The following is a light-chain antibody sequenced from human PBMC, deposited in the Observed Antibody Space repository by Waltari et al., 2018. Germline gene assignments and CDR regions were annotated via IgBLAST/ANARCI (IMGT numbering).Light chain of an antibody. Sequence: EIVLTQSPGTLSLSPGERLTLSCRASQSINKNFLAWYQQKLGQAPRLLIYSTSSRAAGIPDRFVGSGSGTDFTLTITRLEPEDFALYHCQQYDTSPYTFGQGTKLEIK. V-gene: IGKV3-20*01. J-gene: IGKJ2*01. CDR2: STS. CDR3: QQYDTSPYT. CDR1: QSINKNF.